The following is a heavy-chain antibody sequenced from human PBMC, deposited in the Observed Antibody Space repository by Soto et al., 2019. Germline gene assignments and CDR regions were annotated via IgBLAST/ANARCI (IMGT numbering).Heavy chain of an antibody. J-gene: IGHJ5*02. V-gene: IGHV4-39*01. CDR2: IYYSGST. CDR1: GGSISSSSYY. CDR3: ARHPQYIVATGGWFDP. Sequence: ASETLSLTCTVSGGSISSSSYYWGWIRQPPGKGLEWIGSIYYSGSTYYNPSPKSRVTISVDTSKNQFSLKLSSVTAADTAVYYCARHPQYIVATGGWFDPWGQGTLVTVSS. D-gene: IGHD5-12*01.